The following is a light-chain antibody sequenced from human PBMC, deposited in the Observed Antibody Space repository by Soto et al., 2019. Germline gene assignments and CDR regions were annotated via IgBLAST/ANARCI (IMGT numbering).Light chain of an antibody. V-gene: IGKV1-5*01. Sequence: DIQMTQSPSTLSASVGDRVTITCRASQSISTWLVWYQQKPGKAPKVLIYDASSLQSGVPSRFSGHGSGTDFTLTISSLQPEDSGTYYCQQSSITPRSFGQGTKVEI. J-gene: IGKJ1*01. CDR3: QQSSITPRS. CDR1: QSISTW. CDR2: DAS.